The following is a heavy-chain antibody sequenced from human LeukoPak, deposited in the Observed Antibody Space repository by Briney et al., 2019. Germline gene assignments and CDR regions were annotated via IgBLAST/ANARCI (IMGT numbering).Heavy chain of an antibody. Sequence: GGSLRLSCAASGFTFSSYGMHWVRQAPGKGLEWVAFIRYDGSNKYYADSVKGRFTISRDNSKNTLYLQMNSLRAEDTAVYYCARDQVAGKDYYYYYMDVWGKGTTVTVSS. D-gene: IGHD6-19*01. CDR3: ARDQVAGKDYYYYYMDV. J-gene: IGHJ6*03. CDR1: GFTFSSYG. CDR2: IRYDGSNK. V-gene: IGHV3-30*02.